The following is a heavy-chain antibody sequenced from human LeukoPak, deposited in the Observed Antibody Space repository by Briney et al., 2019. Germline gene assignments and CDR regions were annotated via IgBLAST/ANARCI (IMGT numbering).Heavy chain of an antibody. Sequence: ASMKVSCKASGYTFTGYYMHWVRQAPGQGLEWMGRINPNSGGTNYAQKFQGRVTMTRDTSISTAYMELSRLRSDDTAVYYCARDSYGSGSYYNAPSFGYWGQGTLVTVSS. D-gene: IGHD3-10*01. CDR1: GYTFTGYY. V-gene: IGHV1-2*06. CDR3: ARDSYGSGSYYNAPSFGY. CDR2: INPNSGGT. J-gene: IGHJ4*02.